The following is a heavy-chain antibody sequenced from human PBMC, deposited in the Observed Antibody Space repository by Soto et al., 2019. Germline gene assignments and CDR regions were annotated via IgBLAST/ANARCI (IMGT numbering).Heavy chain of an antibody. D-gene: IGHD5-12*01. CDR3: ARLRGGYSGYDYVPYGMDV. J-gene: IGHJ6*02. CDR2: IYYSGST. CDR1: GGSISSSSYY. Sequence: SETLSLTCTVSGGSISSSSYYWGWIRQPPGKGLEWIGSIYYSGSTYYNPSLKSRVTISVDTSKNQFSLKLSSVTAADTAVYYCARLRGGYSGYDYVPYGMDVWGQGTTVTVSS. V-gene: IGHV4-39*01.